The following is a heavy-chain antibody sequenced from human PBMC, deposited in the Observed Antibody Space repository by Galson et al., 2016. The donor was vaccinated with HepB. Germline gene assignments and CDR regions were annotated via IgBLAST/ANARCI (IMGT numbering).Heavy chain of an antibody. Sequence: SLRLSCAASGFTFSSYAMHWVRQAPGKGLEWVAVISYDGSNKYYADSVKGRFTISRDNSKNTLYLQMNSLRAEDTAVYYCAGVLLWFGERGWFDPWGQGTLVTVSS. CDR1: GFTFSSYA. D-gene: IGHD3-10*01. CDR3: AGVLLWFGERGWFDP. J-gene: IGHJ5*02. CDR2: ISYDGSNK. V-gene: IGHV3-30-3*01.